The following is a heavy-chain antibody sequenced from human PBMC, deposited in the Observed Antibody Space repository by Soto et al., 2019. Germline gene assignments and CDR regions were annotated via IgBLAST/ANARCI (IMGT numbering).Heavy chain of an antibody. J-gene: IGHJ4*02. CDR2: IIPIFGTA. CDR1: GGTFSSYA. Sequence: SVKVSCKASGGTFSSYAISWVRQAPGQGLEWMGGIIPIFGTANYAQKFQGRVTITADESTSTAYMELSGLRSEDTAVYYCARPVLKLQLWLPMDYWGQGTLVTVSS. V-gene: IGHV1-69*13. CDR3: ARPVLKLQLWLPMDY. D-gene: IGHD5-18*01.